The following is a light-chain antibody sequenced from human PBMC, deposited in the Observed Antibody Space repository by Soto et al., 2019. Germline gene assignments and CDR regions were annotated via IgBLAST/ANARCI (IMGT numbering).Light chain of an antibody. V-gene: IGKV3-15*01. Sequence: EIVMTQSPATLSVSPGERATLSCRASQSVSSNLAWYQQKPGQAPRLLIYGASTRATGIPARFSGSGSGTEFTLTITSLQSEDFAVYHCQQYNKWPSYTFGQGTKLEI. J-gene: IGKJ2*01. CDR3: QQYNKWPSYT. CDR2: GAS. CDR1: QSVSSN.